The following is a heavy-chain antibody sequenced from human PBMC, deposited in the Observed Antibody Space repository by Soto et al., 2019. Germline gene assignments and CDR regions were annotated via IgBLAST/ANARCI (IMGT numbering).Heavy chain of an antibody. J-gene: IGHJ6*02. D-gene: IGHD2-2*01. CDR3: ARDPPFFRGRPEYYYYYGMDV. Sequence: QVQLVQSGAEVKKPGASVKVSCKASGYTFTSYGISWVRQAPGQGLEWMGWISAYNGNTNYAQKLQGRVTMTTDTSTSTAYMELRSLRSDDTAVYYCARDPPFFRGRPEYYYYYGMDVWGQGTTVTVSS. CDR2: ISAYNGNT. V-gene: IGHV1-18*01. CDR1: GYTFTSYG.